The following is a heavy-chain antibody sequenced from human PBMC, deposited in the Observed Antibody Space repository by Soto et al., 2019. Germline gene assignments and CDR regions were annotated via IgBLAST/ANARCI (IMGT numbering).Heavy chain of an antibody. Sequence: SETLSLTCNVSGASVSSASYYWSWIRQPPGKGLEWIGYIYYSGSTNYNPSLKSRVTISVDTPKNQFSLKLSSVTAADTAVYYCASRSGRYYYYYGMDVWGQGTTVTVSS. D-gene: IGHD1-26*01. V-gene: IGHV4-61*01. J-gene: IGHJ6*02. CDR3: ASRSGRYYYYYGMDV. CDR2: IYYSGST. CDR1: GASVSSASYY.